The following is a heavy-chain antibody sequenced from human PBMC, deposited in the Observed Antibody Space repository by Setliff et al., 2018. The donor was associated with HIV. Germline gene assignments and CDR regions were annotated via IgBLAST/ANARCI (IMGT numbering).Heavy chain of an antibody. V-gene: IGHV1-18*01. CDR2: ISAYNGNT. J-gene: IGHJ6*02. CDR1: GYTCTKYT. CDR3: ARDGPDTIFGVVIISRYYYYGMDV. Sequence: ASVKVSCKASGYTCTKYTISGVRRAPGQGLEWMGWISAYNGNTNYAQKLQGRVTMTTDTSTSTAYMELRSLRSDDTAVYYCARDGPDTIFGVVIISRYYYYGMDVWGQGTTVTVSS. D-gene: IGHD3-3*01.